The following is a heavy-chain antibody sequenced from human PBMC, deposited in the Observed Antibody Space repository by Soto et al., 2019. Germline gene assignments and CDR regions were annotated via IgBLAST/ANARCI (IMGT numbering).Heavy chain of an antibody. J-gene: IGHJ4*02. V-gene: IGHV1-69*02. CDR2: IIPILGIA. CDR3: ASGASYCSSTSCYLDY. Sequence: QVQLVQSGAEVKKPGSSVKVSCKASRGTFSSYTISWVRQAPGQGLEWMGRIIPILGIANYAQKFQGRVTITADKSTSTAYMELSSLRSEDTAVYYCASGASYCSSTSCYLDYWGQGTLVTVSS. D-gene: IGHD2-2*01. CDR1: RGTFSSYT.